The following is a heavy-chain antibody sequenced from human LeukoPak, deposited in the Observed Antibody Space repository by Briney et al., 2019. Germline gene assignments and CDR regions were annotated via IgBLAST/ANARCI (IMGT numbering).Heavy chain of an antibody. Sequence: GRSLRLSCAASGFTFSSYAMDWVRQDPGKGLEWVAVISYDGSNKYYAESVKGRFTISRDISKNTLYLQMNSLRAEDTAVYYCERDRNADGPPPTLDYWGQGTLVTVSS. J-gene: IGHJ4*02. D-gene: IGHD5-24*01. CDR1: GFTFSSYA. V-gene: IGHV3-30*04. CDR3: ERDRNADGPPPTLDY. CDR2: ISYDGSNK.